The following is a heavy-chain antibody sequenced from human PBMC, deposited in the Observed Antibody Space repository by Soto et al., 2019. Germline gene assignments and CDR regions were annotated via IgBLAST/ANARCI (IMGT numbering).Heavy chain of an antibody. D-gene: IGHD3-22*01. J-gene: IGHJ4*02. CDR1: GFTFSSYA. Sequence: GVSLRLSFAASGFTFSSYAMSWVRQAPGKGLEWVSAISGSGGSTYYADSVKGRFTISRDNSENTLYLQMNSLRAEDTAVYYCAKDSSGYPGGYFDYWGQGTLVTVSS. V-gene: IGHV3-23*01. CDR3: AKDSSGYPGGYFDY. CDR2: ISGSGGST.